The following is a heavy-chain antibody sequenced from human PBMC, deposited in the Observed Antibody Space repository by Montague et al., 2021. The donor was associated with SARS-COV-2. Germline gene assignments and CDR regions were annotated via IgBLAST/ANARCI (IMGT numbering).Heavy chain of an antibody. J-gene: IGHJ6*02. CDR1: GASIRSYS. CDR2: IHDSGST. Sequence: SETLSLTCMVSGASIRSYSWSWIRQPPGKGLEWIGYIHDSGSTKYNPSLESRVTISVDTPKNQISLRLTSVSAADTAVYYCARHRCSDTNCYSTYYYYSMDVWGQGTTVTVSS. V-gene: IGHV4-59*08. CDR3: ARHRCSDTNCYSTYYYYSMDV. D-gene: IGHD2-2*01.